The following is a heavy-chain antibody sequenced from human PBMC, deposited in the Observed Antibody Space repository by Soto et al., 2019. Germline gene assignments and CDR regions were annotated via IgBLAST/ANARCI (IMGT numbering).Heavy chain of an antibody. Sequence: GGSLRLSCAASGFTFSSYGMHWVRQAPGKGLEWVAVISYDGSNKYYADSVKGRFTISRDNSKNTLYLQMNSLRAEDTAVYYCAKGSYYDILTGYETYEPFDYWGQGTLVTVSS. J-gene: IGHJ4*02. CDR1: GFTFSSYG. CDR3: AKGSYYDILTGYETYEPFDY. V-gene: IGHV3-30*18. D-gene: IGHD3-9*01. CDR2: ISYDGSNK.